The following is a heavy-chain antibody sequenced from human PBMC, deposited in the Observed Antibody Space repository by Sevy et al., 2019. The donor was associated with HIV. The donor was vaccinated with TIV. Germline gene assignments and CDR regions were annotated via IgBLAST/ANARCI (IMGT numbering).Heavy chain of an antibody. Sequence: GGSLRLSCAASGFTFSSHAMHWVRQAPGKGLEWVALISYDGVIKYYAESVKGRFTISRDNSKNTLYLQMNSLRADDTAVYYCAREAGDSTGWSPGNYWGQGTLVTVSS. J-gene: IGHJ4*02. CDR2: ISYDGVIK. CDR3: AREAGDSTGWSPGNY. CDR1: GFTFSSHA. V-gene: IGHV3-30*14. D-gene: IGHD6-19*01.